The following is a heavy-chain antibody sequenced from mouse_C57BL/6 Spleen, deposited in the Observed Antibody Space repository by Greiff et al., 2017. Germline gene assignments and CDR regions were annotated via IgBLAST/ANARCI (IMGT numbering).Heavy chain of an antibody. CDR1: GYTFTSYW. Sequence: QVHVKQPGAELVKPGASVKMSCKASGYTFTSYWITWVKQRPGQGLEWIGDIYPGSGSTNYNEKFKSKATLTVDTSSSTAYMQLSSLTSEDSAVYYCAREGWGDFDYWGQGTTLTVSS. D-gene: IGHD3-3*01. CDR2: IYPGSGST. CDR3: AREGWGDFDY. V-gene: IGHV1-55*01. J-gene: IGHJ2*01.